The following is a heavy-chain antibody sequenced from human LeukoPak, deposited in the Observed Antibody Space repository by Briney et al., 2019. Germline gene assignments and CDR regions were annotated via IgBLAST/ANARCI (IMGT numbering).Heavy chain of an antibody. V-gene: IGHV1-2*02. CDR1: GYTFTGYY. D-gene: IGHD6-13*01. CDR2: INPNSGAT. CDR3: ARGYSSSFKRYFDY. Sequence: GASVKVSCKASGYTFTGYYIHWVRQAPGQGLEWMGWINPNSGATNYAQNFQGRVTMARDTSISTTYMELSRLGSDDTAVYYCARGYSSSFKRYFDYWGQGALVTVSS. J-gene: IGHJ4*02.